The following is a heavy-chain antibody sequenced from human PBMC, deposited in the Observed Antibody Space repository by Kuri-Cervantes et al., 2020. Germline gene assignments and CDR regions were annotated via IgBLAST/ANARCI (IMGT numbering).Heavy chain of an antibody. Sequence: ASVKVSCKASGYTFTSYYMHWVRQAPGQGLEWMGIINPSGGSTSYAQKFQGRVTMTRDTSTGTVYMELRSLTSDDTAVYYCARAPAGIAARPLDYWGRGTLVTVSS. D-gene: IGHD6-6*01. J-gene: IGHJ4*02. CDR1: GYTFTSYY. CDR2: INPSGGST. V-gene: IGHV1-46*01. CDR3: ARAPAGIAARPLDY.